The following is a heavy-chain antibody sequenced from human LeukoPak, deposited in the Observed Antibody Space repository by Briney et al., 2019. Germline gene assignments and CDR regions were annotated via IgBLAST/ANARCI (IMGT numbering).Heavy chain of an antibody. Sequence: GGSLRLSCAASGFTFDDFAMHWVRQAPGKGLEWVSLISWDGGSTYYADSVKGRFTLSRDNSKNSLYLQMSSLTPEDTALYYCAKDRYSSGYFLDYWGQGTLVTVSS. J-gene: IGHJ4*02. V-gene: IGHV3-43D*03. D-gene: IGHD3-22*01. CDR1: GFTFDDFA. CDR3: AKDRYSSGYFLDY. CDR2: ISWDGGST.